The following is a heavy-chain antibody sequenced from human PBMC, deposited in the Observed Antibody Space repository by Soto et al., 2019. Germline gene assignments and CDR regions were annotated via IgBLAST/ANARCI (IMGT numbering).Heavy chain of an antibody. J-gene: IGHJ6*03. CDR3: ARRKVYSSSSRHYYYYYMDV. CDR2: MNPNSGNT. V-gene: IGHV1-8*01. D-gene: IGHD6-6*01. Sequence: ASVKVSCKASGYTFTSYDINWVRQATGQGLEWMGWMNPNSGNTGYAQKFQGRVTMTRNTSISTAYMELSSLRSEDTAGYYCARRKVYSSSSRHYYYYYMDVWGKGTTVTVSS. CDR1: GYTFTSYD.